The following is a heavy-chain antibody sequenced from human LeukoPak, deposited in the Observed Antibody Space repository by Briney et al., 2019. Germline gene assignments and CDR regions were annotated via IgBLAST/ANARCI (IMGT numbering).Heavy chain of an antibody. CDR1: GYSISIGCS. V-gene: IGHV4-38-2*02. J-gene: IGHJ4*02. CDR2: IYHSGST. Sequence: PSETLSLTCTVSGYSISIGCSWGWIRQPPGKGLEWIGNIYHSGSTYYNPSLKSRVTISVDTSKNQFSLKLSSVTAADTAVYYCARHHCSGGSCYSLDFDYWGQGTLVTVSS. CDR3: ARHHCSGGSCYSLDFDY. D-gene: IGHD2-15*01.